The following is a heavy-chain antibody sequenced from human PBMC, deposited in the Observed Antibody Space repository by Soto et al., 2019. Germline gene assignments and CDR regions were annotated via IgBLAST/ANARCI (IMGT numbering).Heavy chain of an antibody. CDR3: ARGVLY. J-gene: IGHJ4*02. Sequence: SETLSLTCTVSGVSISSGGYFWSWIRQPPGKGLEWIGNIFYSGTTYYNPSLKSRVTISVDTSKNQFSLKLSSVTAADTAVYFCARGVLYWGQGTLVTVSS. D-gene: IGHD1-1*01. V-gene: IGHV4-31*03. CDR1: GVSISSGGYF. CDR2: IFYSGTT.